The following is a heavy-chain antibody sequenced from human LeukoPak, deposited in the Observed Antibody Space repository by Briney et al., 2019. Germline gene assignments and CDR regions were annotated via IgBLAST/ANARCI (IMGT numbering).Heavy chain of an antibody. CDR2: IYSGGST. V-gene: IGHV3-53*01. Sequence: AGGSLRLSCAASGFTVSSNYMSWVRQAPGKGLEWVSVIYSGGSTYYADSVKGRFTISRDNSENTLYLQMNSLRAEDTAVYYCARGNWNDDERLAYWGQGTLVTVSS. CDR3: ARGNWNDDERLAY. CDR1: GFTVSSNY. D-gene: IGHD1-1*01. J-gene: IGHJ4*02.